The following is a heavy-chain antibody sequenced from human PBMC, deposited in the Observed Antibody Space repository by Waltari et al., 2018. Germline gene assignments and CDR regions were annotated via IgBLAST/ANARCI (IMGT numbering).Heavy chain of an antibody. V-gene: IGHV3-21*01. J-gene: IGHJ4*02. CDR2: ISSDSNYI. Sequence: EVQLAESGGGLVKPGGSLRLSCVPSQFSISPYNMNWVRQAPGKGLEWVASISSDSNYIHYADSVKGRFTISRDNAKNSLYLQMNSLRAEDTAVYYCATGGWGFYFDYWGQGTLVTVSS. CDR1: QFSISPYN. CDR3: ATGGWGFYFDY. D-gene: IGHD7-27*01.